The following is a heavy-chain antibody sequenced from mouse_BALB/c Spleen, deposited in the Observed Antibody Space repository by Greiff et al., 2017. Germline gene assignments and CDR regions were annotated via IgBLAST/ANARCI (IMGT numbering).Heavy chain of an antibody. CDR3: ARTDYYYGSSLAWFAY. J-gene: IGHJ3*01. CDR1: GYTFTSYD. Sequence: VQVVESGAELVKPGASVKLSCKASGYTFTSYDINWVRQRPEQGLEWIGWIFPGDGSTKYNEKFKGKATLTTDKSSSTAYMQLSRLTSEDSAVYFCARTDYYYGSSLAWFAYWGQGTLVTVSA. CDR2: IFPGDGST. V-gene: IGHV1-85*01. D-gene: IGHD1-1*01.